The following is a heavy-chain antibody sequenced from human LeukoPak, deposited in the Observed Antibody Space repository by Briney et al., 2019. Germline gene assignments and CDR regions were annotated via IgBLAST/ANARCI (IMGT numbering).Heavy chain of an antibody. CDR1: GFTFASYA. CDR3: AREGLLWFGESNDAFDI. D-gene: IGHD3-10*01. J-gene: IGHJ3*02. Sequence: QPGGSLRLSCAASGFTFASYAMHWVSQAQSKGLEWVGVILYDGRNNYYADSVKGRFTSSRDNSKNTLYLQMNSLRAEDTAVYYCAREGLLWFGESNDAFDIWGQGRMVTASS. V-gene: IGHV3-30*04. CDR2: ILYDGRNN.